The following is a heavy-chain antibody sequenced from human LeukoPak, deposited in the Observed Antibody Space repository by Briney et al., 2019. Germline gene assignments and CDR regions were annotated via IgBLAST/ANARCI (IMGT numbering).Heavy chain of an antibody. CDR2: ISYDGSNK. CDR1: GFTFSSYA. Sequence: PGGSLRLSCAASGFTFSSYAMHWVRQAPGKGLEWVAVISYDGSNKYYADSVKGRFTISRDNSKNTLYLQMNSLRAEDTAVYYCARDQTVAGYFDLWGRGTLVTVSS. J-gene: IGHJ2*01. D-gene: IGHD6-19*01. CDR3: ARDQTVAGYFDL. V-gene: IGHV3-30-3*01.